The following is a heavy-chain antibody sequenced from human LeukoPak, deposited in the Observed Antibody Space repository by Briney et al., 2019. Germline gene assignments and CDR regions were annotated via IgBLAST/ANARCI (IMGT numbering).Heavy chain of an antibody. D-gene: IGHD1-1*01. V-gene: IGHV4-30-4*08. J-gene: IGHJ6*03. Sequence: PSQTLSLTCTVSGGSFSSGDYSWSWIRQPPGKGLEWIGYIYYSGSTYYNPSLKTRVTISVDTSKNQFSLKLSSVTAADTAVYYCAGSGSAWGTGTQDYYYYYYMDVWGKGTTVTVSS. CDR1: GGSFSSGDYS. CDR2: IYYSGST. CDR3: AGSGSAWGTGTQDYYYYYYMDV.